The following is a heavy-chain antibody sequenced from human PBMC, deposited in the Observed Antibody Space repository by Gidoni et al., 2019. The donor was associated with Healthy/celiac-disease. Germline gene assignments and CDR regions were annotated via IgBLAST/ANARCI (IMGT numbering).Heavy chain of an antibody. Sequence: QVQLQESGPGLVKPSETLSLTCTVSGGSISSYYWSWIRQPPGKGLEWIGYIYYSGSTNYNPSLKSRVTISVDTSKNQFSLKLSSVTAADTAVYYCARDRYCSGGSCYEDWFDPWGQGTLVTVSS. CDR1: GGSISSYY. CDR2: IYYSGST. J-gene: IGHJ5*02. CDR3: ARDRYCSGGSCYEDWFDP. V-gene: IGHV4-59*01. D-gene: IGHD2-15*01.